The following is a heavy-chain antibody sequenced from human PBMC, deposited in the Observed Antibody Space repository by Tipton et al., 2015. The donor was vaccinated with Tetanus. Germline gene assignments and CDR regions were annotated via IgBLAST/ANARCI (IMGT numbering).Heavy chain of an antibody. CDR2: VYHSGLT. J-gene: IGHJ4*02. CDR3: ARANNDYPKKGAHDY. Sequence: TLSLTCAVSGTSVRGSSHDWTWIRQPPGKGLEWVGYVYHSGLTNYTPSLKSRLSMSIDKSKNQFSLKLNSVTAADTAVYYCARANNDYPKKGAHDYWGQGILVIVSS. CDR1: GTSVRGSSHD. D-gene: IGHD5-12*01. V-gene: IGHV4-61*01.